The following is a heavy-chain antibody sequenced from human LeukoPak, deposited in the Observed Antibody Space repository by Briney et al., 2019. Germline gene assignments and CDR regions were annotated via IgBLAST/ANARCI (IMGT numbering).Heavy chain of an antibody. J-gene: IGHJ3*02. V-gene: IGHV4-59*01. Sequence: SETLSLTCTVSGGSISSYYWSWIRQPPGKGLEWIGYIYYSGSTNYNPSLKSRVTISVDTSKNQFSLKLSSVTAADTAVYYCAREGANWGSDAFDIWGQGTMITVSS. CDR1: GGSISSYY. CDR3: AREGANWGSDAFDI. D-gene: IGHD7-27*01. CDR2: IYYSGST.